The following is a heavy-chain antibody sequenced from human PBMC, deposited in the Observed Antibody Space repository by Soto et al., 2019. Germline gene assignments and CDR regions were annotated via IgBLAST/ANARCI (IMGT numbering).Heavy chain of an antibody. Sequence: QVQLQESGPGLVKPSQTLSLTCTVSGGSISSGGYYWSWIRQHPGKGLEWIGSIYYSGSTYYNPSLTSRVTISVDTSKNQFSLKLSSVTXXATXXXXXXRGVLHWGQGTLVTVSS. CDR3: XRGVLH. J-gene: IGHJ4*02. CDR1: GGSISSGGYY. CDR2: IYYSGST. V-gene: IGHV4-31*03. D-gene: IGHD3-16*01.